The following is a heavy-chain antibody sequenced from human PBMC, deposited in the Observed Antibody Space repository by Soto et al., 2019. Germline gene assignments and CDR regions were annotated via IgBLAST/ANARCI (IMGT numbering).Heavy chain of an antibody. CDR2: IYYSGST. Sequence: QVQLQESGPGLVKPSETLSLTCTVSGGSISSYYWSWIRQPPGKGLEWIGHIYYSGSTNYNPSLKSRVTISVDTSKNQFSLKLSSVTAADTAVYYCARQAGSGSYGWFDPWGQGTLVTVSS. J-gene: IGHJ5*02. CDR1: GGSISSYY. V-gene: IGHV4-59*01. D-gene: IGHD3-10*01. CDR3: ARQAGSGSYGWFDP.